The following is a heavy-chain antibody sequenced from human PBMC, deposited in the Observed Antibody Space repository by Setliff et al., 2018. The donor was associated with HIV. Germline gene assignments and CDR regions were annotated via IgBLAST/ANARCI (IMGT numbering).Heavy chain of an antibody. CDR3: ARAGWFGEFRGFDP. V-gene: IGHV4-30-4*08. Sequence: TLSLTCTVSGGSISSADHYWSWIRQPPGRGLEWIAYIFYSGSTYYNPSLKSRVTISVDTSKNQFSLKLSSVTAADTAVYYCARAGWFGEFRGFDPWGQGTLVTVSS. D-gene: IGHD3-10*01. CDR1: GGSISSADHY. J-gene: IGHJ5*02. CDR2: IFYSGST.